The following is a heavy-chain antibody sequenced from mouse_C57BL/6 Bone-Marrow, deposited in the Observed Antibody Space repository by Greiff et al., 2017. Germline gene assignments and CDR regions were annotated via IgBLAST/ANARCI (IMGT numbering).Heavy chain of an antibody. Sequence: VQLQQSGAELVRPGASVKLSCTASGFNIKDDYMHWVKQRPEQGLEWIGWIDPENGDTEYASKFQGKATITADTSSNTAYLQLSSLTSEDTAVYYCTIYYYGRDYWGQGTTLTVSS. D-gene: IGHD1-1*01. CDR1: GFNIKDDY. J-gene: IGHJ2*01. CDR3: TIYYYGRDY. V-gene: IGHV14-4*01. CDR2: IDPENGDT.